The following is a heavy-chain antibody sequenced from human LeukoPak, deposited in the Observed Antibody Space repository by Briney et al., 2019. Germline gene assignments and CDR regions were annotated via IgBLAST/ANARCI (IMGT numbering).Heavy chain of an antibody. CDR1: GFTFSTST. V-gene: IGHV3-21*01. D-gene: IGHD4/OR15-4a*01. CDR3: VRIPNSANFPNWFDP. CDR2: ISSSSDYI. Sequence: GGSLRLSCAASGFTFSTSTMNWVRQAPGKGLEWVSSISSSSDYIYYADAVRGRFTLPRDNAKHSLYLQMTSLRAEDTALYYCVRIPNSANFPNWFDPWGQGTLVTVSS. J-gene: IGHJ5*02.